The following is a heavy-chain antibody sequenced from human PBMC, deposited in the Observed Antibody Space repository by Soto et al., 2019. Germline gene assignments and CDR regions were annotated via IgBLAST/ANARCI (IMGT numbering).Heavy chain of an antibody. V-gene: IGHV1-3*01. CDR2: INAGNGNT. CDR1: GYTFTSYA. J-gene: IGHJ5*02. D-gene: IGHD3-9*01. Sequence: GASVKVSCKASGYTFTSYAMHWVRQAPGQRLEWMGWINAGNGNTKYSQKFQGRVTITGDTSASTAYMELSSLRSEDTAVYYCARSPGEYYDILTGYYQNANWFDPWGQGTLVTVSS. CDR3: ARSPGEYYDILTGYYQNANWFDP.